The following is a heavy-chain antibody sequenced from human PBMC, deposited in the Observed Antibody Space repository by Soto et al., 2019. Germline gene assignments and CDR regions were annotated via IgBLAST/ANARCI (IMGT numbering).Heavy chain of an antibody. CDR1: GDSVSSNSAA. CDR3: AREQQRSPGNAFDI. Sequence: PSQTLSLTCAISGDSVSSNSAAWNWIRQSPSRGLEWLGRTYYRSKWYNEYAVSVKSRITINPDTSKNQFYLQLNYMTSDDTAVYYCAREQQRSPGNAFDIWGQGTMVTVSS. CDR2: TYYRSKWYN. V-gene: IGHV6-1*01. J-gene: IGHJ3*02. D-gene: IGHD6-25*01.